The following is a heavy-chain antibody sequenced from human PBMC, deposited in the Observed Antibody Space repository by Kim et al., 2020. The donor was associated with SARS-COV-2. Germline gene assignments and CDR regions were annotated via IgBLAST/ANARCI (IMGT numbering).Heavy chain of an antibody. J-gene: IGHJ5*02. CDR3: ARHAIGESLNWFDP. V-gene: IGHV4-59*08. D-gene: IGHD3-10*01. Sequence: NPSHKSRVTRSVDTSKHQFSLQLSSGTAADPAVYYCARHAIGESLNWFDPWGQGTLVTVSS.